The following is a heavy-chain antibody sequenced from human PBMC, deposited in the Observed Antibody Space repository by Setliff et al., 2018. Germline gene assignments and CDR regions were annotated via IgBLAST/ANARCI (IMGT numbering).Heavy chain of an antibody. Sequence: ASVKVSCKASGYTFSESIVSWVRQAPGQGLEWMGWIAVYTGKTYSAQKFQGRLTMTTDKSTNMAYLDLRGLRLGDTAIYFCSRLVRYCSRTACQRTSGDEVWGQGTLVTVSS. V-gene: IGHV1-18*01. CDR2: IAVYTGKT. CDR1: GYTFSESI. CDR3: SRLVRYCSRTACQRTSGDEV. D-gene: IGHD2-8*01. J-gene: IGHJ4*01.